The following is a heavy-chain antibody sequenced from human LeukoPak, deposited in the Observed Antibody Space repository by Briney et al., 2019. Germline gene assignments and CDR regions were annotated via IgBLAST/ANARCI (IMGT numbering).Heavy chain of an antibody. CDR1: GGSFSGYY. CDR3: AGGDGDYLDY. D-gene: IGHD4-17*01. V-gene: IGHV4-34*01. Sequence: SETLSLTCAVYGGSFSGYYWSWIRQPPGKGLEWIGEINHSGSTYSNPSLKGRVTISVDTSKNQFSLKLSSVTAADTAVYYCAGGDGDYLDYWGQGTLVTVSS. CDR2: INHSGST. J-gene: IGHJ4*02.